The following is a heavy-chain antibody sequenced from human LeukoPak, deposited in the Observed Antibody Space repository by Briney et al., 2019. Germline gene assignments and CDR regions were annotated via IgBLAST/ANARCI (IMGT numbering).Heavy chain of an antibody. CDR2: ISGSGGST. V-gene: IGHV3-23*01. J-gene: IGHJ4*02. CDR1: GFTFGTYA. CDR3: AKHHYSSSRDYFDY. Sequence: QSGGSLRLSCAASGFTFGTYAMTWVRQAPGKGLEWVSVISGSGGSTNYADSVKGRFIISRDNSRNTLFLQMNSLRAEDTAVYYCAKHHYSSSRDYFDYWGQGTLVTVSS. D-gene: IGHD6-13*01.